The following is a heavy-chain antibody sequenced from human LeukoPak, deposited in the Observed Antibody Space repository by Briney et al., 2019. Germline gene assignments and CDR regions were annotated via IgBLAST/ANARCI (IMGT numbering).Heavy chain of an antibody. V-gene: IGHV4-39*07. CDR1: GGFISSSSYY. CDR3: ARGVGAVYWYFDL. CDR2: IYHSGST. J-gene: IGHJ2*01. Sequence: PSETLSLTCTVSGGFISSSSYYWGWIRQPPGKGLEWIGSIYHSGSTYYNPSLKSRVTISVDTSKNQFSLKLTSVTAADTAVYYCARGVGAVYWYFDLWGRGTLVTVSS. D-gene: IGHD1-26*01.